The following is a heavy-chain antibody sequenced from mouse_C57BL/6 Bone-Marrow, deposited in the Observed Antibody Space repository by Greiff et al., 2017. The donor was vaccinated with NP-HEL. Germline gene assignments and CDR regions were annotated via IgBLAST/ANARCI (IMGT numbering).Heavy chain of an antibody. D-gene: IGHD2-12*01. CDR2: IHPNSGST. J-gene: IGHJ4*01. CDR3: ARASYDVGAMDY. V-gene: IGHV1-64*01. CDR1: GYTFTSYW. Sequence: QVQLQQPGAELVKPGASVKLSCKASGYTFTSYWMHWVKQRPGQGLEWIGMIHPNSGSTNYNEKFKSKATLTVDKSSSTAYMQLSSLTSEDSAVYYCARASYDVGAMDYWGQGTSVTVSS.